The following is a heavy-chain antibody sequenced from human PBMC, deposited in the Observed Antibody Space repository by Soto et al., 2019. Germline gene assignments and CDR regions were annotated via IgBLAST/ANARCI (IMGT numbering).Heavy chain of an antibody. CDR3: ERDMTYGAGSIAGCDY. D-gene: IGHD1-26*01. J-gene: IGHJ4*02. CDR2: VYHSGTT. CDR1: GVSITGSY. V-gene: IGHV4-59*01. Sequence: PSETLSLTCSVSGVSITGSYWSWIRQPPGKTLEWIGYVYHSGTTTYNPSLKSRVSISVDTSKNQFSLRLTSVIAADTAVYYCERDMTYGAGSIAGCDYWGQGILVTVYS.